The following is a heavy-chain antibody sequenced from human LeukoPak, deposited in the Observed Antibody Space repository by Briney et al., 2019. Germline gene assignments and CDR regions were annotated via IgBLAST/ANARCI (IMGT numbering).Heavy chain of an antibody. D-gene: IGHD3-22*01. V-gene: IGHV1-2*02. CDR1: GYTFTGYY. J-gene: IGHJ4*02. CDR3: ARARGVASSGYYPVFDY. CDR2: INPNSGGT. Sequence: AASVKVSCKASGYTFTGYYMHWVRQAPGQGLEWMGWINPNSGGTNYAQKFQGRVTMTRDTSISTAYMELSRLRSDDMAVYYCARARGVASSGYYPVFDYWGQGTLVTVSS.